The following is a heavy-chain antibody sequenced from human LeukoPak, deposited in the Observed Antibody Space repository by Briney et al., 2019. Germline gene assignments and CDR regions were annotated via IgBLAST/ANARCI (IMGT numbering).Heavy chain of an antibody. CDR1: GFTVSSNY. J-gene: IGHJ4*02. D-gene: IGHD5-24*01. CDR3: ARGEMATIAGGFDY. Sequence: GGSLRLSCAASGFTVSSNYMSWVRQAPGKGLEWVSVIYSGGSTYYADSVKGRFTISRDNSKNTLYLQMNSLRAEDTDVYYCARGEMATIAGGFDYWGQGTLVTVSS. V-gene: IGHV3-53*01. CDR2: IYSGGST.